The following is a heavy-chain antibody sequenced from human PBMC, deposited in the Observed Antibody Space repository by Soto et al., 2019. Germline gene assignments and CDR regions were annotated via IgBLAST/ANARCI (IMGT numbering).Heavy chain of an antibody. CDR1: GYSFTSYW. Sequence: PGESLKISCKGSGYSFTSYWIGWVRQMPGKGLEWMGIIYPGDSDTRYSPSFEGQVTISADKSITTAYLQWSSLEASDTAMYYCARPSYSSSRYYGMDVWGQGTTVTVSS. V-gene: IGHV5-51*01. CDR2: IYPGDSDT. CDR3: ARPSYSSSRYYGMDV. J-gene: IGHJ6*02. D-gene: IGHD6-6*01.